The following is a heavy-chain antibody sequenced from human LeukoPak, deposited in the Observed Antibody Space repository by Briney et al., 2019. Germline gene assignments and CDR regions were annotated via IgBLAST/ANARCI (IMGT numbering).Heavy chain of an antibody. J-gene: IGHJ6*03. CDR2: ISAYNGNT. D-gene: IGHD3-3*01. V-gene: IGHV1-18*01. CDR1: GYTFTSYG. Sequence: GASVKVSCKASGYTFTSYGISWVRQAPGQGLEWMGWISAYNGNTNYAQKLQGRVTMTTDTSTSTAYMELRSLRSDDTAVYYCAREYYDFWSGINYYYYMDVWGKGTTVTVSS. CDR3: AREYYDFWSGINYYYYMDV.